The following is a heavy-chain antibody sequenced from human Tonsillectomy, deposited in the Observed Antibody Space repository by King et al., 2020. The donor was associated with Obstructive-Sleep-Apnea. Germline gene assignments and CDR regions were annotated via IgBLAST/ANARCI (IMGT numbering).Heavy chain of an antibody. Sequence: VQLVESGGGVVQPGRSLRLSCAASGFIFRNHGMHWVRQAPGKGLEWVAFIRYDGSNKYYADSVKGRRTISRDNSKNTLYLQMNSLRAEDTAVYYCAKDLHPDPLVWFGEYHYGMDVWGQGTTVTVSS. V-gene: IGHV3-30*02. CDR2: IRYDGSNK. D-gene: IGHD3-10*01. CDR1: GFIFRNHG. J-gene: IGHJ6*02. CDR3: AKDLHPDPLVWFGEYHYGMDV.